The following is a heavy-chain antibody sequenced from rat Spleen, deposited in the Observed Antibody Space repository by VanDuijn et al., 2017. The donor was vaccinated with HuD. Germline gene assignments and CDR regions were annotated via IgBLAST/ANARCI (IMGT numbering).Heavy chain of an antibody. D-gene: IGHD4-6*01. CDR3: ARHWGY. CDR2: ISYDGTST. J-gene: IGHJ2*01. V-gene: IGHV5-29*01. Sequence: EVQLVESGGGLVQPGRSLKLSCAASGFTFSNYGMAWVRQAPTKGLEWVATISYDGTSTYYRDSVKGRFTVSRDNAKSTLYLQMDSLRSEDTATYYCARHWGYWGQGVMVTVSS. CDR1: GFTFSNYG.